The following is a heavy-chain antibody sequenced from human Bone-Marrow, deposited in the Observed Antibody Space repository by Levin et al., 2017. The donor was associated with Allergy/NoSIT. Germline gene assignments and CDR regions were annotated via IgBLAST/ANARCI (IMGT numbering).Heavy chain of an antibody. CDR1: GYTFSGSY. D-gene: IGHD7-27*01. Sequence: ASVKVSCKASGYTFSGSYINWVRQAPGQGLEWMGWINPNSGLTDYAQKFQGRVTMTRDTSISTAYMELTRLTSDDTAVYYCARDEWGIEWNFDFWGRGTLVTVSS. J-gene: IGHJ2*01. CDR2: INPNSGLT. CDR3: ARDEWGIEWNFDF. V-gene: IGHV1-2*02.